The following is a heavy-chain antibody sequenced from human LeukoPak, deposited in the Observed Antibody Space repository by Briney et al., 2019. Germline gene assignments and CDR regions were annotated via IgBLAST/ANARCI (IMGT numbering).Heavy chain of an antibody. CDR3: ARDFGWGIAARRRAFDI. J-gene: IGHJ3*02. D-gene: IGHD6-6*01. V-gene: IGHV3-66*01. CDR2: IYSGGST. Sequence: GGSLRLSCAASGFTVSSNYMSWVRQAPGKGLEWVSVIYSGGSTYYADSVKGRFTIPRDNSKNTLYLQMNSLRAEDTAVYYCARDFGWGIAARRRAFDIWGQGTMVTVSS. CDR1: GFTVSSNY.